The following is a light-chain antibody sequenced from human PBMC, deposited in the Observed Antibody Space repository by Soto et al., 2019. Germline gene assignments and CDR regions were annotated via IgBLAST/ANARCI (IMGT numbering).Light chain of an antibody. CDR3: QQRSNWPPSIT. J-gene: IGKJ5*01. CDR2: DAS. CDR1: QSGTTF. V-gene: IGKV3-11*01. Sequence: ETVLTQSPATLSLSPGDRATLSCRASQSGTTFLAWYQQKPGQAPRLLIYDASDRATGIPTRFSGSGSGTEFTLIISTVEPEDFAIYYCQQRSNWPPSITFGQGTRLEIK.